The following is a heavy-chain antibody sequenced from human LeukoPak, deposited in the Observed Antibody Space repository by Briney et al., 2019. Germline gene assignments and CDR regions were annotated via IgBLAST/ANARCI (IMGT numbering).Heavy chain of an antibody. D-gene: IGHD6-13*01. Sequence: ASVKVSCKASVGNFNSYAVSWVRQAPGQGLEWMGAISPILRSANYAQKFQGRGTITTDESTSTAYMELSSLRSEDTAVYYCAREGGAAAGMGSGAFDIWGQGTMVTVSS. CDR1: VGNFNSYA. J-gene: IGHJ3*02. CDR3: AREGGAAAGMGSGAFDI. CDR2: ISPILRSA. V-gene: IGHV1-69*05.